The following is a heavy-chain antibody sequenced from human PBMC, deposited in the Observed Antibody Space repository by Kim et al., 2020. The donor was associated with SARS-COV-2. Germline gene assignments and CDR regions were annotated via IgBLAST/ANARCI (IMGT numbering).Heavy chain of an antibody. CDR3: ARVAWSYSSSSEYYFDY. CDR1: GYTFTSYA. V-gene: IGHV1-3*01. D-gene: IGHD6-6*01. J-gene: IGHJ4*02. CDR2: INAGNGNT. Sequence: ASVKVSCKASGYTFTSYAMHWVRQAPGQRLEWMGWINAGNGNTKYSQKFQGRVTITRDTSASTAYMELSSLRSEDTAVYYCARVAWSYSSSSEYYFDYWGQGTLVTVSS.